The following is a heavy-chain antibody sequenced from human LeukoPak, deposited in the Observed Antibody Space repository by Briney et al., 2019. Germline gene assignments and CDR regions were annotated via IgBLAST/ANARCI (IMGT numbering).Heavy chain of an antibody. CDR1: GFTFSSYA. J-gene: IGHJ4*02. D-gene: IGHD1-26*01. Sequence: GGSLRLSCAASGFTFSSYAMSWVRQAPGKGLEWISAISAGGDNTYYADSVKGRFTISRDNSKNTLYLQMNSPRAEDTAVYYCAKEEIVGATTGFDYWGQGTLVTVSS. CDR2: ISAGGDNT. CDR3: AKEEIVGATTGFDY. V-gene: IGHV3-23*01.